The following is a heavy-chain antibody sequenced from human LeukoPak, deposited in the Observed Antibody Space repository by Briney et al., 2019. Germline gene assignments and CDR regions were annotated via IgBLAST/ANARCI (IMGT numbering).Heavy chain of an antibody. D-gene: IGHD6-19*01. CDR3: ARDIAVARGYYYYGMDV. Sequence: GGSLRLSCAASGFTFNSYAMHWVRQAPGKGLEWVAVISYDGSNKYYADSVKGRFTISRDNSKNTLYLQMNSLRAEDTAVYYFARDIAVARGYYYYGMDVWGKGTTVTVSS. V-gene: IGHV3-30*04. J-gene: IGHJ6*04. CDR1: GFTFNSYA. CDR2: ISYDGSNK.